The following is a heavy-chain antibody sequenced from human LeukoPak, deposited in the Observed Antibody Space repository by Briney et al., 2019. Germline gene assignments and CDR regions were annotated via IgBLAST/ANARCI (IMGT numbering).Heavy chain of an antibody. CDR3: AKAPVTSCRGAFCYPFDY. J-gene: IGHJ4*02. V-gene: IGHV3-23*01. D-gene: IGHD2-15*01. CDR1: GFSFSSYA. Sequence: GGSLRLSCATSGFSFSSYAMSWVRQAPGKGLEWVSAMSSSDDGRYYAASVRGRFTISRDTSRTTLYLQMNSLRAEDAAVYYCAKAPVTSCRGAFCYPFDYWGQGTLVTVSS. CDR2: MSSSDDGR.